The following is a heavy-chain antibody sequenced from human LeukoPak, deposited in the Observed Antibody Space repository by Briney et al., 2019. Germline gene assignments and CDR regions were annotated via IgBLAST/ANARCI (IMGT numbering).Heavy chain of an antibody. Sequence: GASVKVSCKASGYTFTSYDINWVRQATGQGLEWMGWMNPNSGNTGYAQKFQGRVTMTKNTSISTAYMELSSLRPEDTAVYYCARRKGIAVAGTVLFDYWGQGTLVTVSS. V-gene: IGHV1-8*01. CDR3: ARRKGIAVAGTVLFDY. J-gene: IGHJ4*02. D-gene: IGHD6-19*01. CDR2: MNPNSGNT. CDR1: GYTFTSYD.